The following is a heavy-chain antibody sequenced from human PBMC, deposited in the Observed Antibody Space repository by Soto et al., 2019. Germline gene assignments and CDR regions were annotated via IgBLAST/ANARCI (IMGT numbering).Heavy chain of an antibody. CDR3: VMVDNYVTPTPQDV. V-gene: IGHV1-18*01. CDR2: ISPYTGNT. D-gene: IGHD3-16*01. J-gene: IGHJ6*02. Sequence: QVQLVQSGDEVKKPGASVKVSCKASGYIFVNYGIAWVRQAPGQGLEWMGWISPYTGNTHSASKVQGRLTMTTDTSXSTAYMDLGSLTAEDTAVYYCVMVDNYVTPTPQDVWGRGTTVTVSS. CDR1: GYIFVNYG.